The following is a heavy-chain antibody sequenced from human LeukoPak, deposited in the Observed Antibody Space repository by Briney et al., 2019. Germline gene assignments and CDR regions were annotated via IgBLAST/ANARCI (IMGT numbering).Heavy chain of an antibody. CDR3: ARQIAAAGNNFDY. J-gene: IGHJ4*02. CDR2: IYPGDSDT. V-gene: IGHV5-51*01. D-gene: IGHD6-13*01. Sequence: GASLQISCKGSGSIFTSYWIGWVRQLPGKGLEWMGIIYPGDSDTRYSPSFQGQVTISADKSISTAYLQWSSLKASDTAMYYCARQIAAAGNNFDYWGQGTLVTVSS. CDR1: GSIFTSYW.